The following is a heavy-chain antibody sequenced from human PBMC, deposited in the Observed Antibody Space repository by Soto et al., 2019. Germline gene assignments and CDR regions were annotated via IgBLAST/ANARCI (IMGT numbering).Heavy chain of an antibody. D-gene: IGHD2-15*01. V-gene: IGHV3-74*01. CDR1: GFTVSSNY. J-gene: IGHJ4*02. CDR3: ASEACSGGNCFYFGPDY. CDR2: IKSDGSST. Sequence: TGGSLRLSCAASGFTVSSNYMSWVRQAPGKGLVWVSRIKSDGSSTSYADSVKGRFTISRDNAKHTLYLQMNSLRAEDTAVYYCASEACSGGNCFYFGPDYWGQGTLVTVSS.